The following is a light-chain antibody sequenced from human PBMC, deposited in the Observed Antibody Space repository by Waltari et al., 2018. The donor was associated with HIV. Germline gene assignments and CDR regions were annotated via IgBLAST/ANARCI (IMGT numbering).Light chain of an antibody. Sequence: DIEMTQAPSSLSASVGDRVTITCRASQGISRYINWYQQKPGKAPKLLIFAAFDLQSGVPSRFSGSGSGTDFTLTISSLQPEDFATYYCQQSYNSPITFGQGTRLDIK. CDR2: AAF. V-gene: IGKV1-39*01. CDR1: QGISRY. CDR3: QQSYNSPIT. J-gene: IGKJ5*01.